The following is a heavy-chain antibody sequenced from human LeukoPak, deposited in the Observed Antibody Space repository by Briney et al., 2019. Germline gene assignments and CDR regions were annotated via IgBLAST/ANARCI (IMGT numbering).Heavy chain of an antibody. CDR3: ARGVAAAGTFLGY. D-gene: IGHD6-13*01. CDR2: INVGNGNT. V-gene: IGHV1-3*01. Sequence: ASVKVSCKASGYSFTRSAMHWVRQAPGQRLEWMGWINVGNGNTKYSQKFQGRVTITRDTSPSTAYMKLSSLRSEDTAVYYCARGVAAAGTFLGYWGQGTLVTVSS. J-gene: IGHJ4*02. CDR1: GYSFTRSA.